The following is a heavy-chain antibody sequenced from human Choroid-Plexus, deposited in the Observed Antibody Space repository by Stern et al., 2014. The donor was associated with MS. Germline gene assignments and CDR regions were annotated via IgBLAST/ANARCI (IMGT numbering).Heavy chain of an antibody. Sequence: QDQLMQSGGGVAQPGRPLILSCAASGFTFSNFGMHWVRQAPGKGLEWVALISYDGSDKYYADSVKGRFTMFRDNSKNTLYMHMNSLRAEDTAVYYCAKDRQWSTYFFDYWGQGSLVTVSS. CDR1: GFTFSNFG. J-gene: IGHJ4*02. CDR2: ISYDGSDK. CDR3: AKDRQWSTYFFDY. V-gene: IGHV3-30*18. D-gene: IGHD2-15*01.